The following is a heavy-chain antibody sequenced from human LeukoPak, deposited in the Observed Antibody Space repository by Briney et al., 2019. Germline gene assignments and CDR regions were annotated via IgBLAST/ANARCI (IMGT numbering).Heavy chain of an antibody. CDR3: ARGVTATRYFYYGLDV. Sequence: GSLRLSCAASGFTFNTYSMNWVRQAPGKGLEWLSYVKSGNYDIQYADSVKGRFTISRDNAKNSLYLQMNSLRVEDTAVYYCARGVTATRYFYYGLDVWGLGTTVAVSS. CDR2: VKSGNYDI. J-gene: IGHJ6*02. D-gene: IGHD2-21*02. CDR1: GFTFNTYS. V-gene: IGHV3-48*01.